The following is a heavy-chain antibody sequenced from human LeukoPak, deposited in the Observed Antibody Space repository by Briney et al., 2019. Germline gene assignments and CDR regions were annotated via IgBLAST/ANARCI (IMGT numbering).Heavy chain of an antibody. V-gene: IGHV4-31*03. CDR2: IYYSGST. D-gene: IGHD3-22*01. CDR3: ARGLHDYYDSSGYYSSGDHWFDP. J-gene: IGHJ5*02. Sequence: SETLSLTCTVSGGSISSGGYYWSWIRQHPGKGLEWIGCIYYSGSTYYNPSLKSRVTISVDTSKNQFSLKLSSVTAADTAVYYCARGLHDYYDSSGYYSSGDHWFDPWGQGTLVTVSS. CDR1: GGSISSGGYY.